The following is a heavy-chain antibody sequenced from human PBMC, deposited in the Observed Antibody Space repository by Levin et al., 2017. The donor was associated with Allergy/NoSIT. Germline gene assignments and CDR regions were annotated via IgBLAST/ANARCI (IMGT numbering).Heavy chain of an antibody. CDR3: ARVKVTTLDYYYYYYMDV. CDR1: GYTFTGYY. Sequence: ASVKVSCKASGYTFTGYYMHWVRQAPGQGLEWMGRINPNSGGTNYAQKFQGRVTMTRDTSISTAYMELSRLRSDDTAVYYCARVKVTTLDYYYYYYMDVWGKGTTVTVSS. D-gene: IGHD2/OR15-2a*01. J-gene: IGHJ6*03. V-gene: IGHV1-2*06. CDR2: INPNSGGT.